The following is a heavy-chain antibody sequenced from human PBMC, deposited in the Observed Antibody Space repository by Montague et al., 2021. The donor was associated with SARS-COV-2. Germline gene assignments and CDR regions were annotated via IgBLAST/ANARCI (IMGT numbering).Heavy chain of an antibody. CDR2: ISHSGSA. J-gene: IGHJ4*02. CDR3: ARQVGAFWTGFYVDS. CDR1: GDSISSANYQ. Sequence: SETLSLTCNVSGDSISSANYQWAWFRQPPGKGLQWVGSISHSGSAYYNPSLKSRLTISVDTSKRLFSLDLESVAVADTAFYYCARQVGAFWTGFYVDSWGQGTLVTVSS. D-gene: IGHD3/OR15-3a*01. V-gene: IGHV4-39*01.